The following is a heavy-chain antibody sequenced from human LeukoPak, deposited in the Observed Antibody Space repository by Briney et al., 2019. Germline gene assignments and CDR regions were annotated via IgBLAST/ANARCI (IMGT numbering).Heavy chain of an antibody. V-gene: IGHV3-48*02. CDR1: GFTFSSYR. CDR2: ISGTSSTI. CDR3: ARDYHGDYSFDY. D-gene: IGHD4-17*01. Sequence: GGSLRLSCAASGFTFSSYRMNWVRHAPGEGLEWVSYISGTSSTIYYADSVKGRFTISRDNAKNSLYLQMNSLRDEDTAVYYCARDYHGDYSFDYWGQGTLVSVSS. J-gene: IGHJ4*02.